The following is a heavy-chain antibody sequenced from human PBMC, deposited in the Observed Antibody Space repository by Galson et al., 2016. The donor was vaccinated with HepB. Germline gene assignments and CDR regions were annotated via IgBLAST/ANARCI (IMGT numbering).Heavy chain of an antibody. Sequence: SLRLSCATSGFTFGDHSLSWFRQAPGKGLEWVGFTRGKLYGGSTEYAASVKGRNLISRDDSKSIAYLQMYRLKIEDTAVYYFARDVGSSGLTQSDHWGRGALITVSS. J-gene: IGHJ1*01. V-gene: IGHV3-49*03. CDR3: ARDVGSSGLTQSDH. CDR1: GFTFGDHS. D-gene: IGHD6-19*01. CDR2: TRGKLYGGST.